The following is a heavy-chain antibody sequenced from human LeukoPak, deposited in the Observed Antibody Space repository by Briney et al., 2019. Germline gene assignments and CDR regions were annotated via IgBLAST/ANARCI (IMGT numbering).Heavy chain of an antibody. V-gene: IGHV3-23*01. Sequence: GGSLRLSCAASGFTFSSYAMSWVRQAPGKGLEWVSAISGSGGSTYYADSVKGRFTISRDNSKNTLYLQMNSLRAEDTAVYYCAKDSIASIAARPTYFDYWGQGTLVTVSS. D-gene: IGHD6-6*01. J-gene: IGHJ4*02. CDR2: ISGSGGST. CDR1: GFTFSSYA. CDR3: AKDSIASIAARPTYFDY.